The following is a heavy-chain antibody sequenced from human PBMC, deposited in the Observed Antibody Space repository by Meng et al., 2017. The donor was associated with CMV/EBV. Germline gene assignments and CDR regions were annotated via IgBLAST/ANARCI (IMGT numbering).Heavy chain of an antibody. Sequence: SETLSLTCTVSGGSISSYYWSWIRQPPGKGLEWIGYIYYSGSTNYNPSLKSRVTISVDTSKNQFSLKLSSVTAADTAVYYCATSRKALYRGFDYWGQGTLVTSPQ. CDR3: ATSRKALYRGFDY. V-gene: IGHV4-59*01. D-gene: IGHD2-2*02. J-gene: IGHJ4*02. CDR2: IYYSGST. CDR1: GGSISSYY.